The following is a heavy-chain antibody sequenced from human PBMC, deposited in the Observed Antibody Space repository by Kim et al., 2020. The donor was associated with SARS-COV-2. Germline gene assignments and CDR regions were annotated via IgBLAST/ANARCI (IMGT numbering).Heavy chain of an antibody. CDR2: IYGDGSA. V-gene: IGHV3-66*02. CDR3: ATRTNDWSSWFFDLWGRGTLVTVSSGTGTVSLCDGFDI. Sequence: GGSLRLSCAASGVTVSGNYMTWVRQAPGKGLEWVSVIYGDGSADYADSVKGRFTISTDSSRDTVLLLMESLRAEDTAVYYCATRTNDWSSWFFDLWGRGTLVTVSSGTGTVSLCDGFDIWGQGTMVTVSS. D-gene: IGHD3-9*01. CDR1: GVTVSGNY. J-gene: IGHJ3*02.